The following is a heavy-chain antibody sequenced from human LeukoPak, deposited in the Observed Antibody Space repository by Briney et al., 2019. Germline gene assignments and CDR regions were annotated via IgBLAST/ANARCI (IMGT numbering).Heavy chain of an antibody. CDR1: EFSVGSNY. CDR2: FDHTGTT. J-gene: IGHJ4*02. D-gene: IGHD3-9*01. CDR3: ARWVDLTVY. Sequence: PGGSLRLSCAASEFSVGSNYMTWVRQAPGKGLEWIGSFDHTGTTYYNPSLKSRVTTSVDTSNNQFSLRLSSVTAADTAVYYCARWVDLTVYWGQGTLVTVSS. V-gene: IGHV4-38-2*01.